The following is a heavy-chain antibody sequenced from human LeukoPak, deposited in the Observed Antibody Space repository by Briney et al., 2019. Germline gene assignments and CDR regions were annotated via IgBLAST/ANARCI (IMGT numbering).Heavy chain of an antibody. Sequence: PGGSLRLSCTASGFTFSDYAVRWVRQAPGKGLGWVSGTTGRADITHYADSVKGRFIISRDNSKNTLDLQMDSLRAEDTAVYHCAKGFHSGSFNELDYWGQGTLVTVSS. J-gene: IGHJ4*02. CDR3: AKGFHSGSFNELDY. CDR2: TTGRADIT. CDR1: GFTFSDYA. D-gene: IGHD1-26*01. V-gene: IGHV3-23*01.